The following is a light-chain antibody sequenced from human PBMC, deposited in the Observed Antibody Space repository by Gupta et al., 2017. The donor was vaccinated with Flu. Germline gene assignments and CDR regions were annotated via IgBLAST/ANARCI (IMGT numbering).Light chain of an antibody. J-gene: IGKJ1*01. CDR1: QSLANN. CDR2: VAS. Sequence: GERATLTCRASQSLANNLAWFQQRPGQAPRLLIYVASTRGTAVPARFSGSGSGTDFTLTISSLQSEDFAVYYCQQYHNWPRTFGQGTKVEVK. CDR3: QQYHNWPRT. V-gene: IGKV3-15*01.